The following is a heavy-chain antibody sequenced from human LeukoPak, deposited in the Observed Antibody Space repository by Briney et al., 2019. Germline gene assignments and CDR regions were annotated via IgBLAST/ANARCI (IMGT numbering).Heavy chain of an antibody. Sequence: SETLSLACTVSGGSVRSYYWSWIRQPPGEGLEWIAYIHNSGSTNYSPSLKSRVTISVDTSKNQLSLKLRSVTAADTAVYYCVRDWEGYNFDIWGQGTMVTVSS. J-gene: IGHJ3*02. CDR2: IHNSGST. V-gene: IGHV4-59*02. D-gene: IGHD5-12*01. CDR1: GGSVRSYY. CDR3: VRDWEGYNFDI.